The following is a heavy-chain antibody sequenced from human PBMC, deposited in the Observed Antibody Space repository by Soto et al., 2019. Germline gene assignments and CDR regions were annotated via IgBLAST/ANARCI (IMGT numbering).Heavy chain of an antibody. CDR2: IYHSGST. D-gene: IGHD3-10*01. CDR3: ATPAGGY. Sequence: PXETLSLTCAVSGYSISSGYYWGWIRQPPGKGLEWIGSIYHSGSTYYNPSLKSRVTISVDTSKNQFSLKLSSVTAADTAVYYCATPAGGYWGQGTLVTVSS. CDR1: GYSISSGYY. J-gene: IGHJ4*02. V-gene: IGHV4-38-2*01.